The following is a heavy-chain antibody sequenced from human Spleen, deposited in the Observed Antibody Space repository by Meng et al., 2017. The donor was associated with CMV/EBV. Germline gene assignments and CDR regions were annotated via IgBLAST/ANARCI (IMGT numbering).Heavy chain of an antibody. CDR2: ISGSGATT. D-gene: IGHD6-6*01. J-gene: IGHJ6*02. CDR3: AKDVIAARFSHGMDV. V-gene: IGHV3-23*01. Sequence: GESLKISCAASGFSVSANYMSWIRQAPDKGLEWVSGISGSGATTNYADSVKGRFTISRDNSKSTLYLQMNSLRAEDTAVYYCAKDVIAARFSHGMDVWGQGTTVTSP. CDR1: GFSVSANY.